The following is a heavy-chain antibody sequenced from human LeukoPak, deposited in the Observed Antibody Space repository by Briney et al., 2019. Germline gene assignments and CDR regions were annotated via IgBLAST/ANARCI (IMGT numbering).Heavy chain of an antibody. CDR2: IYYSGST. D-gene: IGHD3-3*01. Sequence: SETLSLTCTVSGGSISSSSYYWGWIRQPPGKGLEWIGSIYYSGSTYYNPSLKSRVTISVDTSKNQFSLKLSSVTAADTAVFYCARRRIMIFGVVTSNWFDPWGQGTLVTVSS. V-gene: IGHV4-39*07. CDR1: GGSISSSSYY. CDR3: ARRRIMIFGVVTSNWFDP. J-gene: IGHJ5*02.